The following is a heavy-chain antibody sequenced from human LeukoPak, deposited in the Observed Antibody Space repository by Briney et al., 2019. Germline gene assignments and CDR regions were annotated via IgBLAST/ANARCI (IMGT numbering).Heavy chain of an antibody. D-gene: IGHD2-2*01. V-gene: IGHV3-33*01. J-gene: IGHJ4*02. CDR3: ARDDCSTTSCLAY. Sequence: GTSLRLSRTTSGFTFRNYGMHWVRQAPGKGLEWVSVIWYDESRKYYADSVKGRFTISRDISKNTLYLQMNSLRAEDTAFYYCARDDCSTTSCLAYWGQGTLVTVSS. CDR1: GFTFRNYG. CDR2: IWYDESRK.